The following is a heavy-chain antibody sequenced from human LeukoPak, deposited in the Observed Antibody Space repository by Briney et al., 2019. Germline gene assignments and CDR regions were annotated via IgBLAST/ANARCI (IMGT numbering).Heavy chain of an antibody. CDR3: ATSFSSWWFDY. D-gene: IGHD6-13*01. CDR2: INAGNGNT. CDR1: GCTFTSYA. Sequence: ASVKVSCKASGCTFTSYAMHWVRQAPGQRLEWMGWINAGNGNTKYSQKFQGRVTITRDTSASTAYMELNSLRSEDTAVYYCATSFSSWWFDYWGQGTLVTVSS. V-gene: IGHV1-3*01. J-gene: IGHJ4*02.